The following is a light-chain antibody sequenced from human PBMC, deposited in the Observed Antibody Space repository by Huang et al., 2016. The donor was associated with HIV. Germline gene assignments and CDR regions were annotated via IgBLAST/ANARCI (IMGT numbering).Light chain of an antibody. Sequence: EIVLTQSPGTLSLSPGERATLSCRASQTVSDNYLAWYQKKPGQAPRLLIYGASSRATGIPDRFSGSGSATGFTLIISRLEPEDFAVYYCQQYGSSPRGTFGQGTKLEIK. J-gene: IGKJ2*01. CDR3: QQYGSSPRGT. CDR1: QTVSDNY. CDR2: GAS. V-gene: IGKV3-20*01.